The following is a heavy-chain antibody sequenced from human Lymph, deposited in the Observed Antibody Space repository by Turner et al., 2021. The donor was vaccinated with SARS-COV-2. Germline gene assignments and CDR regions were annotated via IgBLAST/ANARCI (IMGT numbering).Heavy chain of an antibody. D-gene: IGHD3-16*01. V-gene: IGHV3-33*01. CDR3: ARHNGGRLDY. Sequence: QVQLVESGGGVVQPGRSLRLSCAASEFTFSNSGMHGVRQAPGKGLEWVAVIWFDGSNKYYADSVKGRFTISRDNSKNTLYLQMNSLRAEDTAVYYCARHNGGRLDYWGQGTLVTVSS. CDR1: EFTFSNSG. J-gene: IGHJ4*02. CDR2: IWFDGSNK.